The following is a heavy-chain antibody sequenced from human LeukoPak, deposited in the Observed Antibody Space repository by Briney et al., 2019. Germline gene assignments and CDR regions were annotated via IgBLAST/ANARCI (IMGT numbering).Heavy chain of an antibody. CDR1: GYTFTSHY. J-gene: IGHJ4*02. V-gene: IGHV1-46*01. CDR2: ISPSGGST. Sequence: ASVKVSCKASGYTFTSHYIHWVRQAPGQGLEWMGIISPSGGSTTYAQKFQGRVTMTRDTSTSTVYMDLSSLRSDATAVYYCARDVASHMGLANYFDYWGQGALVIVSS. D-gene: IGHD2-2*01. CDR3: ARDVASHMGLANYFDY.